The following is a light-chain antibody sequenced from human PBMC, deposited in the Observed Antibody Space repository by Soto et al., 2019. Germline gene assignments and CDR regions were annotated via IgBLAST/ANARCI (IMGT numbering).Light chain of an antibody. J-gene: IGKJ5*01. CDR2: SAS. Sequence: DVQLTQSPSFMSLSAGDRVTITCRASQGISNSLAWYQQKPGKAPKLLIYSASTLQSGVPSRFSGGFSRTEFTLTISSLQPEDFATYYCQQLYRYPITFGQGTRLEI. CDR1: QGISNS. CDR3: QQLYRYPIT. V-gene: IGKV1-9*01.